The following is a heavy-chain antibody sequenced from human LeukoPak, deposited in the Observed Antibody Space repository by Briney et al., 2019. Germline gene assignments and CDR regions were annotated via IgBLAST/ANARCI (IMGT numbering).Heavy chain of an antibody. J-gene: IGHJ4*02. V-gene: IGHV3-23*01. CDR3: TKGGHGDY. CDR2: IYENGGTT. Sequence: GGSLRLSCVGSGFTFRSHAMSWVRQAPEKGLEFVSGIYENGGTTYYADSVKGRFTISRDTSKNTLFLQMNSLRADDTAIYYCTKGGHGDYWGQGTMVTVSS. D-gene: IGHD2-21*02. CDR1: GFTFRSHA.